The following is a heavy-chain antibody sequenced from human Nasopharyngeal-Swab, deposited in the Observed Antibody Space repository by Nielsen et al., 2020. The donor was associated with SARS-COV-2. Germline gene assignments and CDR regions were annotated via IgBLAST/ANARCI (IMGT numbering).Heavy chain of an antibody. CDR2: IYHTGIT. CDR3: ASSSAWFRISPPDY. CDR1: GVSITSNSHF. J-gene: IGHJ4*02. V-gene: IGHV4-39*02. D-gene: IGHD6-19*01. Sequence: SETLSLTCSVSGVSITSNSHFWGWFRQPPGKGLEWIGNIYHTGITYYNPSLKSRISLSIDTSKNAFSLKMKSVTAADTAVYYCASSSAWFRISPPDYWGRGTLVAVSS.